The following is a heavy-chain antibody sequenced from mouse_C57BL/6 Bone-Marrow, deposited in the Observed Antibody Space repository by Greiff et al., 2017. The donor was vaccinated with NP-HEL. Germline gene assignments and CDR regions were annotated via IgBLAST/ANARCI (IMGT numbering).Heavy chain of an antibody. CDR2: IDPENGDT. D-gene: IGHD1-1*01. CDR3: TTLPHYYGSSYWFAY. Sequence: VQLKESGAELVRPGASVKLSCTASGFNIKDDYMHWVKQRPEQGLEWIGWIDPENGDTEYASKFQGKATITADTSSNTAYLQLSSLTSEDTAVYYCTTLPHYYGSSYWFAYWGQGTLVTVSA. V-gene: IGHV14-4*01. J-gene: IGHJ3*01. CDR1: GFNIKDDY.